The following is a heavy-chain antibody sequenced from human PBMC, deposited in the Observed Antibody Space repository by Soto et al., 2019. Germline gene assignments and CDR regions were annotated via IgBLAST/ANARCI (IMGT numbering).Heavy chain of an antibody. J-gene: IGHJ4*02. D-gene: IGHD3-22*01. CDR3: ARVRKGDYDSSGYYY. Sequence: KTSETLSLTCTVSGGSISSGGYYWSWIRQHPGKGLEWIGYIYYSGSTYYNPSLKSRVTISVDTSKNQFSLKLSSVTAADTAVYYCARVRKGDYDSSGYYYWGQGTLVTVSS. V-gene: IGHV4-31*03. CDR1: GGSISSGGYY. CDR2: IYYSGST.